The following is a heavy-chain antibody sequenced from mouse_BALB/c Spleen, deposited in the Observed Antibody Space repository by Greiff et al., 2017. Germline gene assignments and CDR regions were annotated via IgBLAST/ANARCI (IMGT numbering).Heavy chain of an antibody. CDR3: ARSDYDVGYAMDY. Sequence: VHLVESGPGLVQPSQSLSITCTVSGFSLTSYGVHWVRQSPGKGLEWLGVIWSGGSTDYNAAFISRLSISKDNSKSQVFFKMNSLQANDTAIYYCARSDYDVGYAMDYWGQGTSVTVSS. CDR1: GFSLTSYG. V-gene: IGHV2-2*02. CDR2: IWSGGST. D-gene: IGHD2-4*01. J-gene: IGHJ4*01.